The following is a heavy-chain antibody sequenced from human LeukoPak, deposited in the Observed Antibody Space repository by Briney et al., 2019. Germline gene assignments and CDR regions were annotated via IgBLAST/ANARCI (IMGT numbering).Heavy chain of an antibody. CDR1: GFTFGDYG. Sequence: PGGSLRLSCEGSGFTFGDYGMSWVRQAPGKGPEWVAGISWNSDSTGYPDSMKGRFTISRDNAKNSLYLQMNSLRVEDTALYYCARDRRGITGTEWFDPWGQGTLVTVSS. D-gene: IGHD1-20*01. V-gene: IGHV3-20*04. CDR2: ISWNSDST. CDR3: ARDRRGITGTEWFDP. J-gene: IGHJ5*02.